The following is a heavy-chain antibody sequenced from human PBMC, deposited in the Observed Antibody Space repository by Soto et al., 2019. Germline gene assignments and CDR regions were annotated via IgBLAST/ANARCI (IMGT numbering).Heavy chain of an antibody. D-gene: IGHD5-18*01. CDR2: IYYSGST. V-gene: IGHV4-31*02. J-gene: IGHJ4*02. CDR1: GGSISSLGYY. CDR3: ARSVVDTAMAPDY. Sequence: PSETLSLTCTVSGGSISSLGYYWSWIRQHPGKGLEWIGYIYYSGSTYYNPSLKSRVTISVDTSKNQFSLKLSSVTAADTAVYYCARSVVDTAMAPDYWGQGTLVTVSS.